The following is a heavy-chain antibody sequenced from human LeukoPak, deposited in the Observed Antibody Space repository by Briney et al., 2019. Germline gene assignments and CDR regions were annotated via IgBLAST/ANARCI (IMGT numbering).Heavy chain of an antibody. CDR3: AKGWHRSSRGDFDH. CDR2: ISGSGDST. J-gene: IGHJ4*02. Sequence: GGSLGLSRAASGFTFIAYAMTWVRQAPGKGLEWVSGISGSGDSTYYADSVKGRCTISRDNSKNTLYLQMSSLRAEDTAVYYCAKGWHRSSRGDFDHWGQGTLVTVSS. CDR1: GFTFIAYA. D-gene: IGHD2-15*01. V-gene: IGHV3-23*01.